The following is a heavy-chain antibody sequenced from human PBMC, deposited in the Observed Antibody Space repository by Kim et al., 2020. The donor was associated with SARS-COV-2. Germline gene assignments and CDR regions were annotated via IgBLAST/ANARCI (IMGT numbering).Heavy chain of an antibody. D-gene: IGHD3-10*01. J-gene: IGHJ5*02. V-gene: IGHV5-10-1*01. CDR1: GYSFTSYW. Sequence: GESLKISCKGSGYSFTSYWISWVRQMPGKVLEWMGRIDPSDSYTNYSPSFQGHVTISADKSISTAYLQWSSLKASDTAMYYCARHGPITMVRGVKLGWFDPWGQGTLVTVSS. CDR3: ARHGPITMVRGVKLGWFDP. CDR2: IDPSDSYT.